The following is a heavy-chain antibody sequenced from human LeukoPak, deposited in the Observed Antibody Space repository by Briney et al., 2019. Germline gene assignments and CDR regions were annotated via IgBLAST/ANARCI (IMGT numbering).Heavy chain of an antibody. Sequence: GGSLRLSCAASGFTFSNYGMHWVRQAPGKGLEWVAFIRFDGTNKYYADSMKGRLTISSDNSKNTLYLQMNSLRAEDTAVYYCAGPSSSGVGYWGQGTLVTVSS. D-gene: IGHD3-10*01. CDR2: IRFDGTNK. CDR3: AGPSSSGVGY. CDR1: GFTFSNYG. J-gene: IGHJ4*02. V-gene: IGHV3-30*02.